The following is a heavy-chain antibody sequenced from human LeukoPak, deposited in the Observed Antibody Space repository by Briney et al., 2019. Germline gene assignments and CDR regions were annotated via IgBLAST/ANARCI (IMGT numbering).Heavy chain of an antibody. J-gene: IGHJ6*03. CDR3: AGGPITMVRGALRAYYYYYMDV. V-gene: IGHV1-69*06. Sequence: EASVKVSCKASGGTFSSYAISWVRQAPGQGLEWMGGIIPIFGTANYAQKFQGRVTITADKSTSTAYMELSSLRSEDTAVYYCAGGPITMVRGALRAYYYYYMDVWGKGTTVTVSS. D-gene: IGHD3-10*01. CDR1: GGTFSSYA. CDR2: IIPIFGTA.